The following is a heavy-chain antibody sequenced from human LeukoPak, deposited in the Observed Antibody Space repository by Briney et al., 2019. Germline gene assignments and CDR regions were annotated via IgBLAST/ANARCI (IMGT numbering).Heavy chain of an antibody. CDR3: ARDLFSFYYDSSGYCDY. D-gene: IGHD3-22*01. V-gene: IGHV3-11*01. CDR1: GFSFSDYY. CDR2: ISISGHKI. Sequence: GGSLRLSCVASGFSFSDYYMNWFRQAPGKGLEWVSFISISGHKILYTDSVKGRFTISRDNAKKTVFLQMNSLRAEDTAVYYCARDLFSFYYDSSGYCDYWGQGTRVTVSS. J-gene: IGHJ4*02.